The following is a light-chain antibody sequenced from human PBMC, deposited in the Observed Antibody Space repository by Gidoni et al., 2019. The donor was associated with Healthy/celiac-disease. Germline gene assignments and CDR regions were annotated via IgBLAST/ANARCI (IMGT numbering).Light chain of an antibody. CDR2: AAS. J-gene: IGKJ5*01. V-gene: IGKV3-11*01. CDR3: QQRSNWPLT. Sequence: SRASQSVSSYFAWYQQKPGQAHRLLFYAASITATGLPARFSGSGSGTAFTLTISRLAHDDSAVYYCQQRSNWPLTFGPGTRLEIK. CDR1: QSVSSY.